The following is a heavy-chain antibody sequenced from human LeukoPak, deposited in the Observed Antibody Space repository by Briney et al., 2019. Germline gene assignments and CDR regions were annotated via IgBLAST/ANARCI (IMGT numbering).Heavy chain of an antibody. J-gene: IGHJ4*02. CDR3: ATRGNFDWLCFDY. CDR1: GSPLTELS. CDR2: FDPEDGET. Sequence: ASVKVSCKVSGSPLTELSIHWVGQAPGKGLGGLGGFDPEDGETIYAQKFQGRVTMTEDTSTNTAYLALSSLRSDDTAVYYCATRGNFDWLCFDYWGQGTLVTVSS. V-gene: IGHV1-24*01. D-gene: IGHD3-9*01.